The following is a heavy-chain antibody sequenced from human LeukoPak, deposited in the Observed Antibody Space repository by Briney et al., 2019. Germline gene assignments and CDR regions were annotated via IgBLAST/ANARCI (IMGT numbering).Heavy chain of an antibody. J-gene: IGHJ6*03. D-gene: IGHD6-13*01. CDR3: VREVSAANAGYMDV. V-gene: IGHV1-18*01. Sequence: GSVKVSCKASGYTFTSYGISWVRQAPGQGLEWMGWISVFYGHTNYSQNFQGRLTMTTHTSTSTAYLELRSLRSDDTAVYYCVREVSAANAGYMDVWGTGTTVTVSS. CDR1: GYTFTSYG. CDR2: ISVFYGHT.